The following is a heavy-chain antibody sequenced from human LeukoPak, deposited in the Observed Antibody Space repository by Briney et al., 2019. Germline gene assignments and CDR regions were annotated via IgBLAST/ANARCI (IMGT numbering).Heavy chain of an antibody. V-gene: IGHV4-34*01. D-gene: IGHD5-24*01. CDR3: ARVGDGYNSKGSDY. CDR2: INHSGST. CDR1: GFTFSSYA. J-gene: IGHJ4*02. Sequence: GSLRLSCAASGFTFSSYAMSWIRQPPGKGLEWIGEINHSGSTNYNPSLKSRVTISVDTSKNQFSLKLSSVTAADTAVYYCARVGDGYNSKGSDYWGQGTLVTVSS.